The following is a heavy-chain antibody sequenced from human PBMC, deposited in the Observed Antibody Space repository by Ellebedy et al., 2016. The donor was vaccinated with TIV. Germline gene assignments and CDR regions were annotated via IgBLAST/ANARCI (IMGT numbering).Heavy chain of an antibody. Sequence: GESLKISCAAFGFAFDTDWMTWVRQVPGKGLEWVANINQDGSDKSYVDSVEGRFTISRDNAKYSLFLQMDSLGAEDTAVYYCARGGASRSRYWRNWGQGALVTVSS. CDR3: ARGGASRSRYWRN. D-gene: IGHD2-15*01. V-gene: IGHV3-7*01. J-gene: IGHJ1*01. CDR1: GFAFDTDW. CDR2: INQDGSDK.